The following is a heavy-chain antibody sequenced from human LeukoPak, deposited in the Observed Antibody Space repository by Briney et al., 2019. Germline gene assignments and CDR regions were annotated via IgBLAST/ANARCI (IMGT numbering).Heavy chain of an antibody. Sequence: GGSLRLSCAASGFTVSSNYMSWVRQAPGKGLQWVSVIYSGSSKYYADSVKGRFTISRDNSKNTLYLQMNSLRAEDTAVYYCAKGPWRSGPEAGYYFDYWGQGTLVTVSS. CDR2: IYSGSSK. J-gene: IGHJ4*02. V-gene: IGHV3-66*01. CDR1: GFTVSSNY. D-gene: IGHD6-19*01. CDR3: AKGPWRSGPEAGYYFDY.